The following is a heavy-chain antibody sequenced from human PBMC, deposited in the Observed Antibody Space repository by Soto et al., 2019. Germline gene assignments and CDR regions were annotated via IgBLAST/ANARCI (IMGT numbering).Heavy chain of an antibody. D-gene: IGHD3-16*01. CDR2: ISGSGGDT. V-gene: IGHV3-23*04. Sequence: VQLVESGGGVVQPGRSLRLSCAASGFTFSSYGMHWVRQAPGKGLEWVSAISGSGGDTYYADSVRGRFTISRDNSKNTLYLQMNSLRAEDTAVFYCAKRRGEGYFDYWGQGTLVTVSS. J-gene: IGHJ4*02. CDR3: AKRRGEGYFDY. CDR1: GFTFSSYG.